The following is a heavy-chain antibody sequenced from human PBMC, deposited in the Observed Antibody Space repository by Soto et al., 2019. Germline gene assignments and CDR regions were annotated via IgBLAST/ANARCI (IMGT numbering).Heavy chain of an antibody. D-gene: IGHD2-8*01. CDR2: ISWNSGSI. J-gene: IGHJ6*02. CDR1: GFTFDDYA. CDR3: AKDRGLSNYYYYYGMDV. V-gene: IGHV3-9*01. Sequence: EVQLVESGGGLVQPGRSLRLSCAASGFTFDDYAMHWIRQAPGKGLEWVSGISWNSGSIGYADSVKGRFTISRDNAKNSLYLQMNSLRAEDTALYYCAKDRGLSNYYYYYGMDVWGQGTTVTVSS.